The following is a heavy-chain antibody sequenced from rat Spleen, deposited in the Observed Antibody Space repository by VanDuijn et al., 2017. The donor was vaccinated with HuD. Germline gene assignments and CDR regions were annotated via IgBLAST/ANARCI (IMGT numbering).Heavy chain of an antibody. CDR1: GFIFSDFY. CDR2: MSYDGSST. CDR3: TSPRPRYPFAY. D-gene: IGHD3-8*01. J-gene: IGHJ3*01. V-gene: IGHV5-29*01. Sequence: EVQLVESDGGLVQPGRSLELSCAASGFIFSDFYMAWVRQAPTKGLEWVATMSYDGSSTYYRDSVKGRFTISRDNAKSTLYRQMDSLRSEDTAPYYCTSPRPRYPFAYWGQGTLVTVSS.